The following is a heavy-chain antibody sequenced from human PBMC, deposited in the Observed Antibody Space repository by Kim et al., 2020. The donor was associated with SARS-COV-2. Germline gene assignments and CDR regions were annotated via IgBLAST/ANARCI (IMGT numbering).Heavy chain of an antibody. CDR3: AREREHDFWSGFWGGSSDYNLDV. J-gene: IGHJ6*02. CDR1: GGSFSNYA. V-gene: IGHV1-69*13. CDR2: IIPISGTP. D-gene: IGHD3-3*01. Sequence: SVKVSCKSSGGSFSNYAISWVRQAPGQGLEWMGGIIPISGTPTYAQQFQGRVTITADDSTSTAYMELRSLRSDDTAVYYCAREREHDFWSGFWGGSSDYNLDVWGQGTTVTVSS.